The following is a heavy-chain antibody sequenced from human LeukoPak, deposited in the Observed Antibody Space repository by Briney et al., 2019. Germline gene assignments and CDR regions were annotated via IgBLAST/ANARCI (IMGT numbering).Heavy chain of an antibody. Sequence: GGSLRLSCAASGFTFSNYATNWVRQAPGKGLEWVSAISGSGGSTYYADSVKGRFTISRDNSKNTLYLQMNNLRVEDTAVYFCARYHTALNYWGQGTLVTASS. J-gene: IGHJ4*02. CDR3: ARYHTALNY. CDR2: ISGSGGST. CDR1: GFTFSNYA. D-gene: IGHD5-18*01. V-gene: IGHV3-23*01.